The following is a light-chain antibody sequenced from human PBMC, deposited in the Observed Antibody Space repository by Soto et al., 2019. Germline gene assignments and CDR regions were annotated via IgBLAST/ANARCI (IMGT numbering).Light chain of an antibody. CDR1: QSISNF. Sequence: DIQMTQSPSTLYASVRDRVTITCRASQSISNFLALYQQKPGKAPKFLMYKASTLESGVPPRFSGSGSGTEFTLTISSLQPDDFATYYCQQYSTYPLTFGGGTKVDIK. V-gene: IGKV1-5*03. CDR2: KAS. CDR3: QQYSTYPLT. J-gene: IGKJ4*01.